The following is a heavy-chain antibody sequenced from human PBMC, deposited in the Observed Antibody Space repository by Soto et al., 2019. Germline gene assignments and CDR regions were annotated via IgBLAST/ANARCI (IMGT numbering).Heavy chain of an antibody. J-gene: IGHJ4*02. CDR3: AGLGYSPGSAK. D-gene: IGHD1-26*01. CDR1: GLTVSSYV. Sequence: QVQLVQSGPEVKQPGSSVKVSCRASGLTVSSYVIIWVRQAPGQGLEWMGGVIPLLGTVSYEQRFRGRVTTTAEDATGSPFVESHSRTSEDTAVYCCAGLGYSPGSAKWGQGTVVTVCS. CDR2: VIPLLGTV. V-gene: IGHV1-69*01.